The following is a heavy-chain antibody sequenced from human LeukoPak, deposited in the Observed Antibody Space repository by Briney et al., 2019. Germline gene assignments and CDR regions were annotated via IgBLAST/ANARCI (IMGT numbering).Heavy chain of an antibody. D-gene: IGHD3-10*01. V-gene: IGHV1-2*02. CDR3: ARGRPDGSGSYYKFDP. CDR1: GYTFTDYY. J-gene: IGHJ5*02. CDR2: INSNSGAT. Sequence: ASVKVSCKASGYTFTDYYMHWVRQAPGQGPEWMGWINSNSGATNYAQKFQGRVTMTRDTSISTVYVELSSLRSDDTAVYYCARGRPDGSGSYYKFDPWGQGTLVTVSS.